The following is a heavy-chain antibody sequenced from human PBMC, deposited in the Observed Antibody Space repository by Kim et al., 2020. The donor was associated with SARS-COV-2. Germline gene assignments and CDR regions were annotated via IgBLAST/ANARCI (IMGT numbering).Heavy chain of an antibody. Sequence: GNTKYSQKFQGRVTITRDTSASTAYMELSSLRSEDTAVYYCARHGGNSDYWGQGTLVTVSS. CDR2: GNT. J-gene: IGHJ4*02. V-gene: IGHV1-3*01. D-gene: IGHD2-15*01. CDR3: ARHGGNSDY.